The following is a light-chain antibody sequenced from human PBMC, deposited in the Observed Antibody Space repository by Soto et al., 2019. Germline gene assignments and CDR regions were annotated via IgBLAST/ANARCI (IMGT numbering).Light chain of an antibody. V-gene: IGLV2-14*01. CDR2: DVS. CDR1: SSDVGGYNY. J-gene: IGLJ2*01. CDR3: SSYTGSSTYVI. Sequence: QSALTQPASVSGSPGQSITISCTGTSSDVGGYNYVSWYQQHPGKAPKLMIYDVSVRPSGVSNRFSGSKSGNTASLTISGLQAEDEADYHRSSYTGSSTYVIFGGGTKLTVL.